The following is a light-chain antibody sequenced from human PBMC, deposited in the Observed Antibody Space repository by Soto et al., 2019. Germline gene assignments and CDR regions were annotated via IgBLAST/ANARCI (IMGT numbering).Light chain of an antibody. Sequence: EIVMTQSPGTLSLSPGERATLSCRASQSVSSNLAWYQQKPGQAPRLLIYGASTRATGIPARFSGSRSGTDFTLTISSLQSEDFAVYYCQQYNTWPRTFGQGTQVEIK. CDR2: GAS. CDR1: QSVSSN. J-gene: IGKJ1*01. V-gene: IGKV3-15*01. CDR3: QQYNTWPRT.